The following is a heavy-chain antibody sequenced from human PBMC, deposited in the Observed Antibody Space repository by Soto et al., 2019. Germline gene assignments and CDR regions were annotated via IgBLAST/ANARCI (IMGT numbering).Heavy chain of an antibody. CDR1: GYTFTNYG. D-gene: IGHD3-10*02. J-gene: IGHJ3*02. Sequence: ASVKVSCKASGYTFTNYGISWVRQAPGQGLEWMGWISGYNGNTNYAQKFQVRVTMTTDTSTSTAYMEVRSLRSGDTAVYYCARKGFYVSPRPDDDFDIWGQGTMVTVSS. V-gene: IGHV1-18*04. CDR2: ISGYNGNT. CDR3: ARKGFYVSPRPDDDFDI.